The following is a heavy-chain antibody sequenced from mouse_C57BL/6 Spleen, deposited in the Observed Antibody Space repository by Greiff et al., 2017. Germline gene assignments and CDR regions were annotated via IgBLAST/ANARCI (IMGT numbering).Heavy chain of an antibody. V-gene: IGHV5-16*01. CDR1: GFTFSDYY. Sequence: LVESEGGLVQPGSSMKLSCTASGFTFSDYYMAWVRQVPEKGLEWVANINYDGSSPYYLASLKSRFVSSRENAKNILYLQMSSRKSEDTATYYCARDSSGYDYWGQGTTLTVSS. CDR3: ARDSSGYDY. D-gene: IGHD3-2*02. J-gene: IGHJ2*01. CDR2: INYDGSSP.